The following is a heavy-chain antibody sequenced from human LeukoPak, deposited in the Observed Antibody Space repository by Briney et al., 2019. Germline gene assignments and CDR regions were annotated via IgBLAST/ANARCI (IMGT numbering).Heavy chain of an antibody. Sequence: GGSLRLSCAASGFTFSSHRMYWVRQAPGKGLVWVSRISSDGSSIAYTDSVRGRFTISRDNAKNTLYLQMNSLRVEDTAVYYCAREKVGATRYFDYWGQGTLVTVSS. CDR3: AREKVGATRYFDY. CDR1: GFTFSSHR. J-gene: IGHJ4*02. CDR2: ISSDGSSI. V-gene: IGHV3-74*01. D-gene: IGHD1-26*01.